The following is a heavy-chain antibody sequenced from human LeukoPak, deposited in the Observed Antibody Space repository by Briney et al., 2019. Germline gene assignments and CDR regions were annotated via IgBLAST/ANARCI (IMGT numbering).Heavy chain of an antibody. CDR2: ISSSSSTI. Sequence: PGGSLRLSCAASGFTFSSYSMNWVRQAPGKGLEWVSYISSSSSTIYYADSVKGRFAISRDNAKNSLYLQMHSLRAEDTAVYYCARDRGDGGYSGYEDFDYWGQGTLVTVSS. D-gene: IGHD5-12*01. V-gene: IGHV3-48*01. CDR3: ARDRGDGGYSGYEDFDY. CDR1: GFTFSSYS. J-gene: IGHJ4*02.